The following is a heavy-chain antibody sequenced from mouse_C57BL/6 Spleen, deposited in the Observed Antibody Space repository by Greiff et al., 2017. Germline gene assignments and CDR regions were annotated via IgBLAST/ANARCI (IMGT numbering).Heavy chain of an antibody. D-gene: IGHD1-1*01. J-gene: IGHJ4*01. Sequence: VQLKESGGGLVQPGGSLKLSCAASGFTFSDYYMYWVRQTPEKRLEWVAYISNGGGSTYYPDTVKGRFTISRDNAKNTLYLQMSRLKSEDTAMYYCARRGPTVVARNAMDYWGQGTSVTVSS. CDR3: ARRGPTVVARNAMDY. V-gene: IGHV5-12*01. CDR2: ISNGGGST. CDR1: GFTFSDYY.